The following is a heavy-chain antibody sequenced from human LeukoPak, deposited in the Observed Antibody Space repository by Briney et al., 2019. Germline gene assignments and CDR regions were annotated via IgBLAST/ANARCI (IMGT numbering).Heavy chain of an antibody. D-gene: IGHD4/OR15-4a*01. CDR1: GFTFSSDG. J-gene: IGHJ4*02. CDR3: AKDSRQGAYFDY. V-gene: IGHV3-30*18. CDR2: ISYDGSTK. Sequence: PGGSLRLSCAASGFTFSSDGMHWVRQAPGKGLEWVAVISYDGSTKYYADSVKGRFTISRDNSKATLYLQMNSLRAEDTAVYYCAKDSRQGAYFDYWGQGTLVTVSS.